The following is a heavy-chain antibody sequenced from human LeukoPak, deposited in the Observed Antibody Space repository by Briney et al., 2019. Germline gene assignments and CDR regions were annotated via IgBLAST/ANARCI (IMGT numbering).Heavy chain of an antibody. D-gene: IGHD3-10*01. CDR2: INHSGST. Sequence: SETLSLTCAVYGGSFSGYYWSWIRQPPGRGLEWIGEINHSGSTNYNPSLKSRVTISVDTSKNQFSLKLSSVTAADTAVYYCARGSLPAMVRGVPTLDYWGQGTLVTVFS. CDR3: ARGSLPAMVRGVPTLDY. CDR1: GGSFSGYY. J-gene: IGHJ4*02. V-gene: IGHV4-34*01.